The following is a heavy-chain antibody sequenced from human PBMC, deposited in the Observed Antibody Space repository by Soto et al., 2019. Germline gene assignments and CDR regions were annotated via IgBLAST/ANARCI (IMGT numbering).Heavy chain of an antibody. V-gene: IGHV3-33*01. CDR3: ARDRKYYDSSGYYPVD. D-gene: IGHD3-22*01. Sequence: GGSLRLSCRTSGFIFSHYGMHWVRQAPDRGLEWVAVIWSDGSKTSYAESVKGRFTVSRDNSKNTLYLQMNSLRAEDTAVYYCARDRKYYDSSGYYPVDWGQGTLVTVSS. J-gene: IGHJ4*02. CDR1: GFIFSHYG. CDR2: IWSDGSKT.